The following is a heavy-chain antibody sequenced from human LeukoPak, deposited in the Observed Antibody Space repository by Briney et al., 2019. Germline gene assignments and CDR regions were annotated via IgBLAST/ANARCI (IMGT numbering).Heavy chain of an antibody. CDR1: GFTFSSYG. J-gene: IGHJ6*02. V-gene: IGHV3-33*01. Sequence: PGGSLRLSCAASGFTFSSYGMHWVRQAPGKGLEWVAVIWYDGSNKYYADSVKGRFTISRDNSKNTLYLQMNSLRAEDTAVYYCARDGSGSYYPLYYYYYYGMDVWGQGTTVTVSS. D-gene: IGHD3-10*01. CDR2: IWYDGSNK. CDR3: ARDGSGSYYPLYYYYYYGMDV.